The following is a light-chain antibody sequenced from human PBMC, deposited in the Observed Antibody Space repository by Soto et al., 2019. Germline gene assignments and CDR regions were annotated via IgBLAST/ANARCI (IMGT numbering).Light chain of an antibody. V-gene: IGLV1-47*01. CDR2: RNN. CDR1: SSNIGSEY. CDR3: AARDDSLSGHWV. Sequence: QSVLTQPPSASGTPGQRVTISCSGSSSNIGSEYVVWYQHLPGTAPKLLIYRNNQRPSGVPDRFAGSKSGTSASLAISGLRSEDEAEYYCAARDDSLSGHWVFGGGTKLTVL. J-gene: IGLJ3*02.